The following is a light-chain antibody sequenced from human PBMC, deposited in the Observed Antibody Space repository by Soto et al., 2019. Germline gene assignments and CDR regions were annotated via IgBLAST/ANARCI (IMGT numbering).Light chain of an antibody. CDR2: GAS. J-gene: IGKJ1*01. CDR3: QQYNDWWT. V-gene: IGKV3-15*01. Sequence: IVLTPSPGTLSLSTGERATLSCRASQSLYNNYLAWHQQKPGQAPRLLIYGASTRATGVPGRFSGSGSGTEFTLTISSLQSEDFAVYYCQQYNDWWTFGQGTRVDI. CDR1: QSLYNN.